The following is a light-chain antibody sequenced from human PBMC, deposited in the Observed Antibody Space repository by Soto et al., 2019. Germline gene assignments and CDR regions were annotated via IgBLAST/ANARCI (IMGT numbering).Light chain of an antibody. Sequence: DIQMTQSPSALSGSVGDGVTITCRASQTISSWLAWYQQKPGKAPKLLIYKASTLKSGVPPRFSGSGSGTEFTLTISSLQPDDFATYYCQHYNSYSEAFGQGTKVDI. CDR2: KAS. CDR1: QTISSW. J-gene: IGKJ1*01. V-gene: IGKV1-5*03. CDR3: QHYNSYSEA.